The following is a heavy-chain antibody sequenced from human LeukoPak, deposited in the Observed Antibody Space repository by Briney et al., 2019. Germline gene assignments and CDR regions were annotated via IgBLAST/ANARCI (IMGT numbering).Heavy chain of an antibody. CDR2: IYYSGST. D-gene: IGHD3-3*01. Sequence: SETLSLTCTVSGGSISSYYWSWIRQPPGKGLEWIGYIYYSGSTNYYPSLKCRVTIAIATSKTQFPMKLSSVTAADTAVYYCARDSYYDFWSGYSPYWYFDLWGRGTLVTVSS. V-gene: IGHV4-59*01. J-gene: IGHJ2*01. CDR3: ARDSYYDFWSGYSPYWYFDL. CDR1: GGSISSYY.